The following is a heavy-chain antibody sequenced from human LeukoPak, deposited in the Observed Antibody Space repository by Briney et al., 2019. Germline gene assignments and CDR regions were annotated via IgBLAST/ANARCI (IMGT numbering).Heavy chain of an antibody. CDR3: AREGGYSGDGGFDI. J-gene: IGHJ3*02. CDR2: IKQDGSER. V-gene: IGHV3-7*01. Sequence: GGSLRLSCEASGFTFSHFGMHWVRQAPGKGLEWVANIKQDGSERYYVDSVKGRFTISRDNAENSLYLQMNSLRAEDTAVYYCAREGGYSGDGGFDIWGQGTMVTVSS. CDR1: GFTFSHFG. D-gene: IGHD5-12*01.